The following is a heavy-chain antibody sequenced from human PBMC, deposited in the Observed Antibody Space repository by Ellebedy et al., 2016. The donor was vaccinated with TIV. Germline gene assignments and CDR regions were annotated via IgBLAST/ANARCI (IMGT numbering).Heavy chain of an antibody. CDR1: GFTFSSYN. V-gene: IGHV3-21*01. Sequence: GESLKISCAASGFTFSSYNMHWVRQAPGKGLEWVSSIGGTSSYMYYADSVKGRFTISRDNSKNTLYLQMNSLRAEDTAVYYCARDLSIAVAGRPDGGEDYWGQGTLVTVSS. J-gene: IGHJ4*02. D-gene: IGHD6-19*01. CDR2: IGGTSSYM. CDR3: ARDLSIAVAGRPDGGEDY.